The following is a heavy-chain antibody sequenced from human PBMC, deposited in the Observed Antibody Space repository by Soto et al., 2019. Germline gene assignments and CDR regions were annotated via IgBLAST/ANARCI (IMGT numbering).Heavy chain of an antibody. CDR2: IWYDGSNK. CDR1: GFTFSSYG. Sequence: QVQLVESGGGVVQPGRSLRLSCAASGFTFSSYGMHWVRQAPGKGLEWVAVIWYDGSNKYYADSVKGRFTISRDNSKNTLYLQMNSLRAEDTAVYYCARDPASGPNMNIVRATAADYWGQGTLVTVSS. V-gene: IGHV3-33*01. CDR3: ARDPASGPNMNIVRATAADY. D-gene: IGHD1-26*01. J-gene: IGHJ4*02.